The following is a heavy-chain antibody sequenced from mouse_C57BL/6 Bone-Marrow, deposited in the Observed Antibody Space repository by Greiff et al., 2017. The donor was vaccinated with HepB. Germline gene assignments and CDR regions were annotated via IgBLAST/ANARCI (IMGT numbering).Heavy chain of an antibody. J-gene: IGHJ2*01. CDR1: GYAFSSSW. CDR3: ARRITTVVAPFDY. V-gene: IGHV1-82*01. Sequence: VQLKQSGPELVKPGASVKISCKASGYAFSSSWMNWVKQRPGKGLEWIGRIYPGDGDTNYNGKFKGKATLTADKSSSTAYMQLSSLTSEDSAVYFCARRITTVVAPFDYWGQGTTLTVSS. D-gene: IGHD1-1*01. CDR2: IYPGDGDT.